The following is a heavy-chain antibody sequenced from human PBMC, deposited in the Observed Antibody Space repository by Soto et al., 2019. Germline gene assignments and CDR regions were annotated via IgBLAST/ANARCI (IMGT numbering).Heavy chain of an antibody. Sequence: EVQLLESGGGLVQPGGSLRLSCAASGFTFSYYAMSWVRQAPGKGLEWVSAISGSGGSTYYADSVKGRLTISRDNSKNRLDLQMNSLRTEDTAVYYCAKDRLKLAGVADCWGQGTVVTAPS. CDR2: ISGSGGST. CDR3: AKDRLKLAGVADC. J-gene: IGHJ4*02. D-gene: IGHD6-13*01. CDR1: GFTFSYYA. V-gene: IGHV3-23*01.